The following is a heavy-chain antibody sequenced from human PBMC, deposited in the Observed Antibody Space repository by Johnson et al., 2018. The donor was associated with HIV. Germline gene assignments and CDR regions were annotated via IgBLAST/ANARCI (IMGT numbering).Heavy chain of an antibody. CDR3: AKGPLYYYDSRLGSGALDI. V-gene: IGHV3-30*18. D-gene: IGHD3-22*01. J-gene: IGHJ3*02. CDR2: ISYDGSNK. Sequence: QVQLVESGGGVVQPGRSLRLSCAASGFTFNTYGMHWVRQAPGKGLEWVAVISYDGSNKYYADSVKGRFPISRDNSKNTLYLQMNSLRAEDTAVYYCAKGPLYYYDSRLGSGALDIWGQGTMVTVSS. CDR1: GFTFNTYG.